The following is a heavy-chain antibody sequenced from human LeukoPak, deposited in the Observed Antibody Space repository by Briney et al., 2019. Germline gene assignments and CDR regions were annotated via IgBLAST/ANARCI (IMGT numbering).Heavy chain of an antibody. D-gene: IGHD1-7*01. CDR3: TRDKLELRQFDY. CDR1: GFTLSNAW. CDR2: IKSKADGDTT. V-gene: IGHV3-15*01. Sequence: GGSLRLSCAVSGFTLSNAWMSWVRQAPGKGLEWVGRIKSKADGDTTDYAAPVKGRFTISRDESKDTLYLQMSSLKAEDTAVYYCTRDKLELRQFDYWGQGTLVTVSS. J-gene: IGHJ4*02.